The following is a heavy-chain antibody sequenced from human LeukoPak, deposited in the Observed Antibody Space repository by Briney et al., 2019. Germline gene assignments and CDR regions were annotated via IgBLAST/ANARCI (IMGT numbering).Heavy chain of an antibody. CDR1: GFTFSIYA. V-gene: IGHV3-23*01. CDR2: ISGSGGTA. Sequence: GGSLRLSCAASGFTFSIYAMSWVRQAPGKGLEWVSAISGSGGTAYYADSVKGRFTISRDDSKNTVYLQMNSLRAEDTAVYYCARWTNFHAFDIWGQGTMVTVSS. D-gene: IGHD1-1*01. CDR3: ARWTNFHAFDI. J-gene: IGHJ3*02.